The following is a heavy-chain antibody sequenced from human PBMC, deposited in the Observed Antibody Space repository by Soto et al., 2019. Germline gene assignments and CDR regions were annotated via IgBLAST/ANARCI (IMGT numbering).Heavy chain of an antibody. CDR3: ARDSTRRGACDI. Sequence: KTSETLSLTCAIYDGSFSVYYWIWIRQSPGEGLEWIGEINHSGSTNYNPSLKSRVTMSVDASKNQFSLKLSSVTAADTAVYYCARDSTRRGACDIWGQGTTVTVSS. D-gene: IGHD4-4*01. CDR2: INHSGST. CDR1: DGSFSVYY. V-gene: IGHV4-34*01. J-gene: IGHJ3*02.